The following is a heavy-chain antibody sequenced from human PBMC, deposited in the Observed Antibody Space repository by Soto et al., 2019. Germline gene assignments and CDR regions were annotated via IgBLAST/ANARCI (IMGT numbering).Heavy chain of an antibody. J-gene: IGHJ6*04. Sequence: QVQLLESGGGVVQPGRSLRLSCVASGFTLTNNGMHWVRQAPGQGLEWVAVISSDGSSKYYGDSVRGRFTISRDNSKNTLFMEKKSLRSEDTAVYYGAKDGGVAESGRWSHYHSGRDLGAKGTTVTVPS. CDR1: GFTLTNNG. CDR2: ISSDGSSK. D-gene: IGHD1-26*01. V-gene: IGHV3-30*18. CDR3: AKDGGVAESGRWSHYHSGRDL.